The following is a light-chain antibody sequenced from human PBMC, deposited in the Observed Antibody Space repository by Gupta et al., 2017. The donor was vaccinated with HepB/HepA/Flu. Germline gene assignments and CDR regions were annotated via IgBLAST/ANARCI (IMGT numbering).Light chain of an antibody. V-gene: IGLV3-21*04. CDR3: QVWDSSSWV. CDR2: YDS. Sequence: SYVLTQPPSVTVAPGKTAWITCGGNNIGSKSVHWYQQKPGQAPVLVIYYDSDRPSGIPERFSGSNSGNTATLTISRVEAGDEADYYCQVWDSSSWVFGGGTKLTVL. CDR1: NIGSKS. J-gene: IGLJ3*02.